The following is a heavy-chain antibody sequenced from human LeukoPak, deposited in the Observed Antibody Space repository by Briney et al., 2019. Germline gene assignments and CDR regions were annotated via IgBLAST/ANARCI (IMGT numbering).Heavy chain of an antibody. CDR3: ARVVRGKEDY. J-gene: IGHJ4*02. CDR1: GYSISSGYY. D-gene: IGHD2/OR15-2a*01. CDR2: IYHSGST. V-gene: IGHV4-38-2*02. Sequence: SETLSLTCTVSGYSISSGYYWGWIRQPPGKGLEWIGSIYHSGSTYYNPSLKSRVTISVDTSKNQFSLKLSSVTAADTAVYYCARVVRGKEDYWGQGTLVTVSS.